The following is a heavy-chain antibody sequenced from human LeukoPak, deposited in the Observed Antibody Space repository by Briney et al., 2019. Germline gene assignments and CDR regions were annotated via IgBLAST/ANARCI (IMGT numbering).Heavy chain of an antibody. Sequence: AGGSLRLSCAASGFTFDDYAMHWVRQVPGKGLEWVSGIYWNSDTVGYADSVKGRFTISRDNSKNSVYLQMSSLRAEDTALYHCVKDRNNRDSDSLDIWGQGTVVTVSS. CDR2: IYWNSDTV. D-gene: IGHD1/OR15-1a*01. V-gene: IGHV3-9*01. CDR1: GFTFDDYA. CDR3: VKDRNNRDSDSLDI. J-gene: IGHJ3*02.